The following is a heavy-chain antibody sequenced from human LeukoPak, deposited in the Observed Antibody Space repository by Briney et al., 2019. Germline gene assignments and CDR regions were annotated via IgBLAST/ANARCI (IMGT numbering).Heavy chain of an antibody. D-gene: IGHD2-2*01. J-gene: IGHJ6*02. Sequence: SETLSLTCAVSGGSISSGGYSWSWIRQPPGKGLEWIGYIYYSGSTYYNPSLKSRVTISVDTSKNRFSLKLSSVTAADTAVYYCARVVVVPAAMTPFDYYYGMDVWGQGTTVTVSS. CDR3: ARVVVVPAAMTPFDYYYGMDV. CDR2: IYYSGST. CDR1: GGSISSGGYS. V-gene: IGHV4-31*11.